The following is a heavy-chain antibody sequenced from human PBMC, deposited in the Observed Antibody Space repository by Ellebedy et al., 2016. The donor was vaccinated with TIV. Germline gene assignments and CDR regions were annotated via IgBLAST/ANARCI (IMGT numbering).Heavy chain of an antibody. J-gene: IGHJ4*02. CDR2: ISSSSSYT. CDR1: GFTFSDYY. V-gene: IGHV3-11*05. CDR3: ARDLAYDSSGYYLDY. Sequence: GESLKISXAASGFTFSDYYMSWIRQAPGKGLEWVSYISSSSSYTNYADSVKGRFTISRDNAKNSLYLQMNSLRAEDTAVYYCARDLAYDSSGYYLDYWGQGTLVTVSS. D-gene: IGHD3-22*01.